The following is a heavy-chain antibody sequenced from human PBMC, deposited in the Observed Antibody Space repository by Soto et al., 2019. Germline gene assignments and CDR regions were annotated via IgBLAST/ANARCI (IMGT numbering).Heavy chain of an antibody. CDR1: GFTFSSYD. J-gene: IGHJ3*02. CDR3: ARAPPSFGNARGENAFDI. V-gene: IGHV3-13*01. Sequence: GGSLRLSCAASGFTFSSYDMHWVRQATGKGLEWVSAIGTAGDTYYPGSVKGRFTISRENAKNSLYLQMNSLRAGDTAVYYCARAPPSFGNARGENAFDIWGQGTMVTVSS. CDR2: IGTAGDT. D-gene: IGHD1-1*01.